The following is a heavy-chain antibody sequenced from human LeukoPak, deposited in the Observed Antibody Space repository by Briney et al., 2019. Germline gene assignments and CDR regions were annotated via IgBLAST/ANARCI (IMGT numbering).Heavy chain of an antibody. CDR3: ASSLMTTVTSRDY. D-gene: IGHD4-17*01. CDR2: ISSSSSYI. Sequence: PGGSLRLSCAASGFAFSRYAMNWVRQAPGKGLEWVSSISSSSSYIYYADSVKGRFTISRDNAKNSLYLQMNSLRAEDTAVYYCASSLMTTVTSRDYWGQGTLVTVSS. V-gene: IGHV3-21*01. J-gene: IGHJ4*02. CDR1: GFAFSRYA.